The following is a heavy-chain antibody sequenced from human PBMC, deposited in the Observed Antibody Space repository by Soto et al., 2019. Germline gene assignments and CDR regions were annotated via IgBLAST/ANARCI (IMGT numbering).Heavy chain of an antibody. J-gene: IGHJ4*02. CDR3: ARVPSSGRPYFFDY. D-gene: IGHD6-19*01. CDR2: IYYSGST. V-gene: IGHV4-39*01. CDR1: GGSISDDTYY. Sequence: PSETLSLTCTVSGGSISDDTYYWGWIRQPPGKGLEWIGSIYYSGSTSYNPSLKSRVTMSVDTSKKQLSLRLSSVTAADTAVYYCARVPSSGRPYFFDYWGLGTLVTVSS.